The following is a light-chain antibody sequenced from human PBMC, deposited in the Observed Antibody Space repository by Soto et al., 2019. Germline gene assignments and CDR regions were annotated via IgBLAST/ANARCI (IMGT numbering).Light chain of an antibody. J-gene: IGKJ4*01. Sequence: AIRMTQSPSSLSASTGDRVTITCRASQGISSYLAWYQQKPGKAPKLLIYAASTLQSGVPSRFSGSGSGTDFTLTISCLQSEDFATYFCQQVNNYPLTFGGGTKVDIK. CDR1: QGISSY. V-gene: IGKV1-8*01. CDR2: AAS. CDR3: QQVNNYPLT.